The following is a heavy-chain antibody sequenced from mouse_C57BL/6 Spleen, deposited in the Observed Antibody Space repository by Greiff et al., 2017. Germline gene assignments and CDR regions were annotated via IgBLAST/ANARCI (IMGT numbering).Heavy chain of an antibody. CDR1: GFTFSSYG. J-gene: IGHJ1*03. Sequence: EVMLVESGGDLVKPGGSLKLSCAASGFTFSSYGMSWVRQTPDKRLEWVATISSGGSYTYYPDSVKGRFPISRDNAKNTLYLQMSSLKSEDTAMYYCAGREDYFNCDVWGTGTTVTVSS. CDR3: AGREDYFNCDV. CDR2: ISSGGSYT. D-gene: IGHD1-1*01. V-gene: IGHV5-6*02.